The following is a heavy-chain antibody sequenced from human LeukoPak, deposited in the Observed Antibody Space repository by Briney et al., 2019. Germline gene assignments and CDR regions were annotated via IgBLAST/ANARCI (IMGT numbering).Heavy chain of an antibody. D-gene: IGHD5-12*01. Sequence: PGGSLRLSCEASGFRFSAAWMTWVRQAPGKGLEWVATIKNDGSDKYYVDSVKGRFTLSRDNAKNSVYLQMNSLRVEDTAVYYCVNLGYSDGGQGTLVTVSS. CDR3: VNLGYSD. CDR1: GFRFSAAW. V-gene: IGHV3-7*01. CDR2: IKNDGSDK. J-gene: IGHJ4*02.